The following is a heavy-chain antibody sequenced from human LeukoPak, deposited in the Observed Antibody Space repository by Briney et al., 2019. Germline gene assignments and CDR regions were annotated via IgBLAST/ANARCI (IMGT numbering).Heavy chain of an antibody. CDR3: ARGLDD. CDR2: IKQDGSET. J-gene: IGHJ4*02. Sequence: GGSLRLSCATSGFIFSNYWMSWVRQAPGKGLEWVANIKQDGSETYYVDSVKGRFTISRDDAKNSLYLQMNSLRAEDTAVYYCARGLDDWGQGTLVTVSS. D-gene: IGHD5-12*01. V-gene: IGHV3-7*01. CDR1: GFIFSNYW.